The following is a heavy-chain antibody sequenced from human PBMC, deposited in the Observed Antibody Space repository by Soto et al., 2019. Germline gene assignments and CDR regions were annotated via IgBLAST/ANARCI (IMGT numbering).Heavy chain of an antibody. D-gene: IGHD3-16*02. V-gene: IGHV4-59*01. CDR3: ERSLRQYYYYYYMDV. J-gene: IGHJ6*03. CDR2: IYYSGST. Sequence: PSETLSLTFTVSDGPMSSYYWSWIRQPPGKGLEWIAYIYYSGSTNYHPSLKSRVTISVDTSKNQFSLKLSSVTAADTAVYYCERSLRQYYYYYYMDVWGKGTTVTVSS. CDR1: DGPMSSYY.